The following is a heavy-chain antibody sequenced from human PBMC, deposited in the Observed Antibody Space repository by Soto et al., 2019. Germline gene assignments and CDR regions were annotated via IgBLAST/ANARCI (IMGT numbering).Heavy chain of an antibody. V-gene: IGHV4-34*01. Sequence: QVQLQQWGAGLLKPSETLSLTCAVYGGSFSGYYWSWIRQPPGKGLEWIGEINHSGSTNYNPSLKSRVTISVDTSKNQFSLKLSSVTAADTAVYYCASLVGATDFRNYFVYWGQGTLVTVSS. D-gene: IGHD1-26*01. CDR1: GGSFSGYY. CDR3: ASLVGATDFRNYFVY. CDR2: INHSGST. J-gene: IGHJ4*02.